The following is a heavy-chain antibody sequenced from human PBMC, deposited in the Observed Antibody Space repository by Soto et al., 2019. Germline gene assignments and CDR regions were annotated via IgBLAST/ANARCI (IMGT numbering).Heavy chain of an antibody. V-gene: IGHV4-39*01. CDR3: ARRSHTNWAAY. J-gene: IGHJ4*01. D-gene: IGHD2-8*01. CDR1: GGSFSSSSHY. Sequence: SETLSLTCTVSGGSFSSSSHYWVWIRQPPGKGLEWVGSIYYDGRTYYNASLKSRVTISVDTSKNQFSLKVNSVTVADTAVYYCARRSHTNWAAYWGHGTQVTVSX. CDR2: IYYDGRT.